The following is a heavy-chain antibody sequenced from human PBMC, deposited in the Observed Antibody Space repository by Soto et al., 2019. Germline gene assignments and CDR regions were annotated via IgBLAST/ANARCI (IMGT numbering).Heavy chain of an antibody. Sequence: EVQVLESGGGSVQPGGSLRLSCAASGFTFSNFAMSWVRHAQGKGLEWVSEISGSTGTTYYADSVKGRFIISRDNSKNTLHLQMNSLRAEDTAVYYCAKDTSSSPYYMDVWGKGTTVTVSS. J-gene: IGHJ6*03. CDR1: GFTFSNFA. V-gene: IGHV3-23*01. CDR2: ISGSTGTT. CDR3: AKDTSSSPYYMDV. D-gene: IGHD2-2*01.